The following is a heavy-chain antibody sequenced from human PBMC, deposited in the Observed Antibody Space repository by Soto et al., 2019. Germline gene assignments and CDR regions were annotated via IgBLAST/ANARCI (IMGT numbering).Heavy chain of an antibody. CDR3: TTENCSGGSCKFDP. CDR1: GFTFSNAW. Sequence: GGSLRLSCAASGFTFSNAWMNWVRQAPGKGLEWVGRIKSKTDGGTTDYAAPVKGRFTISRDDSKNTLYLQMNSLKTEDTAVYYCTTENCSGGSCKFDPWGQGTLVTVSS. J-gene: IGHJ5*02. CDR2: IKSKTDGGTT. V-gene: IGHV3-15*07. D-gene: IGHD2-15*01.